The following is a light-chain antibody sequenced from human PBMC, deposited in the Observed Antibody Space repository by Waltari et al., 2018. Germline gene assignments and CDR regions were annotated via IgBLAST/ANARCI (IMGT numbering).Light chain of an antibody. CDR3: QQYYSAPLT. V-gene: IGKV4-1*01. J-gene: IGKJ4*01. Sequence: DIVMTQSPDSLAVSLGERATINCKSSQSVLSSSNNKNYIVWYQQKPGQPPKLLIYWASTREFGVPDRFSGSGSGTDFTLTISSLQAEDVAVYYCQQYYSAPLTFGGGTKLEIK. CDR2: WAS. CDR1: QSVLSSSNNKNY.